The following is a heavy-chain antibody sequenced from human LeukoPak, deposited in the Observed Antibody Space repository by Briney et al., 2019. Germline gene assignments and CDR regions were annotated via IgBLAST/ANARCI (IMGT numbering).Heavy chain of an antibody. CDR2: IYSDGSRT. V-gene: IGHV3-64D*06. J-gene: IGHJ4*02. CDR3: VKSPGSGWPV. Sequence: PGGSLRLSCAASGFTVSSNYMSWVRQAPGKGLEYLSAIYSDGSRTYYADSVKGRFTISRDNSKNTLYFEMGSLRVEDTAVYYCVKSPGSGWPVWGQGTLLTVSS. D-gene: IGHD6-19*01. CDR1: GFTVSSNY.